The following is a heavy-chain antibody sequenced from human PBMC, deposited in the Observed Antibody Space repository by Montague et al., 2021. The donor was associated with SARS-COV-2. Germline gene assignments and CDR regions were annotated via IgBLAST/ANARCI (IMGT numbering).Heavy chain of an antibody. J-gene: IGHJ6*02. CDR1: GVSISSYY. Sequence: SETLSLTCTVSGVSISSYYWIWIRQPPGKGLEWIGYIYYSGSTNYNPSLKSRVTISVDASKNQFSLKLSSVTAADTAVYYCARAGSGSYSFYYYYGMDVWGQGTTVTVSS. CDR2: IYYSGST. V-gene: IGHV4-59*08. CDR3: ARAGSGSYSFYYYYGMDV. D-gene: IGHD3-10*01.